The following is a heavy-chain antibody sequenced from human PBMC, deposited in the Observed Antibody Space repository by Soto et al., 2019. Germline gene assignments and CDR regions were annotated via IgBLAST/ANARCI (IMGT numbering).Heavy chain of an antibody. D-gene: IGHD2-15*01. Sequence: PGGSLRLSCAASGFTFGNYAMSWVRQAPGKGLEWVSAISDSGVSTNYADSVKGRFTISRDNSKNTLYLQMSSLRADDTAVYYCAKSACSGGSCFFNYWGQGTLVTVS. V-gene: IGHV3-23*01. CDR1: GFTFGNYA. CDR3: AKSACSGGSCFFNY. J-gene: IGHJ4*02. CDR2: ISDSGVST.